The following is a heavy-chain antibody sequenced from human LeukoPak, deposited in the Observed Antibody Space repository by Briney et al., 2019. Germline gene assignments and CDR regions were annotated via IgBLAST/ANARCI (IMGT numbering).Heavy chain of an antibody. J-gene: IGHJ3*02. CDR2: ISNSASST. D-gene: IGHD6-13*01. Sequence: PGGSLRLSCAASGFTFSDYYMSWIRQAPGRGLEWVSSISNSASSTYYADSVKGRFTISRDNSKNTLYLQIDSLGAEDTAVYYCAKDPREAAGWGAFDIWGQGTMVTVSS. CDR3: AKDPREAAGWGAFDI. CDR1: GFTFSDYY. V-gene: IGHV3-11*01.